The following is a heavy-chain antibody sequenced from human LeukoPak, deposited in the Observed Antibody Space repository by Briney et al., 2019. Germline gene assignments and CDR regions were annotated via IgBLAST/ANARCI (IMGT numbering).Heavy chain of an antibody. J-gene: IGHJ5*02. Sequence: PSETLSPTCTVSGGSISSSSYYWGWIRQPPGKGLEWIGSIYYSGSTYYNPSLKSRVTISVDTSKNQFSLKLSSVTAADTAVYYCARDPMTTVLNWFDPWGQGTLVTVSS. D-gene: IGHD4-17*01. CDR3: ARDPMTTVLNWFDP. CDR1: GGSISSSSYY. V-gene: IGHV4-39*07. CDR2: IYYSGST.